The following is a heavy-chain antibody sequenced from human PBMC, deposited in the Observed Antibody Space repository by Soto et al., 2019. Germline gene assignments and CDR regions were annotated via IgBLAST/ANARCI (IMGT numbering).Heavy chain of an antibody. CDR3: ARGTGLGDYLVYYFDY. D-gene: IGHD4-17*01. V-gene: IGHV4-59*01. CDR2: IYYSGST. Sequence: SQTRSLTRTVASDSITRYSPSWIRQPPGKGREWIGYIYYSGSTNYNPSLKSRVTISVDTSKNQFSLKLSSVTAADTAVYYCARGTGLGDYLVYYFDYWGQGTLVTVSS. J-gene: IGHJ4*02. CDR1: SDSITRYS.